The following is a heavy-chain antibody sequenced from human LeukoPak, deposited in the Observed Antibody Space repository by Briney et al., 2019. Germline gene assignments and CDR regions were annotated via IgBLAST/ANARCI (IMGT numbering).Heavy chain of an antibody. J-gene: IGHJ6*03. V-gene: IGHV1-69*13. Sequence: SVKVSCKASGGTFSSYAISWVRQAPGQGLEWMGGIIPIFDSANYAQKFQGRVTITADESTSTAYMELSSLRSEDTAVYYCARGIITIFGVVIIGTRNYYMDVWGKGTTVTISS. CDR2: IIPIFDSA. CDR1: GGTFSSYA. CDR3: ARGIITIFGVVIIGTRNYYMDV. D-gene: IGHD3-3*01.